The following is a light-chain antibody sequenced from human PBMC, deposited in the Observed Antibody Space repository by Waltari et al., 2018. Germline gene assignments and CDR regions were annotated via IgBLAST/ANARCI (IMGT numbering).Light chain of an antibody. V-gene: IGKV1-39*01. J-gene: IGKJ1*01. CDR2: LAS. CDR3: HQGYRPPQT. CDR1: ESVSRY. Sequence: IQMTQPQASLPPYVGDNVTVTCRTNESVSRYLIWYQQKPGQAPKLLIFLASTLLRGVPSRFSGSGSGTVFTLTISTLQPEDFATYYCHQGYRPPQTFGQGTKLEVK.